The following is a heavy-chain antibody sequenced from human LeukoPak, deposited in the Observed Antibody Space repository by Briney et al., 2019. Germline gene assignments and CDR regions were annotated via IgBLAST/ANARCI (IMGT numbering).Heavy chain of an antibody. D-gene: IGHD6-13*01. V-gene: IGHV4-38-2*01. CDR3: ASDISNRWYFF. CDR1: GHSISSGHH. CDR2: IYHSGST. J-gene: IGHJ4*02. Sequence: KPSETLSLTCAASGHSISSGHHWGWFRQPPGKGLEWIGSIYHSGSTDYNPSLKSRVTISVDTSKNQFSLKLSSVTAADTAVYYCASDISNRWYFFWGQGTLVTVSS.